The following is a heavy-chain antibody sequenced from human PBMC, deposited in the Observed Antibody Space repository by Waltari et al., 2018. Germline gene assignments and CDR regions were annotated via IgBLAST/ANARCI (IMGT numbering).Heavy chain of an antibody. CDR1: GGSISSSSYY. CDR3: ARHVPSTTVTDY. D-gene: IGHD4-4*01. J-gene: IGHJ4*02. Sequence: QLQLQESGPGLVKPSETLSLTCTVSGGSISSSSYYWGWIRQPPGKGLEWIGSIYYSGSTYYNPSLKSRGTISVDTSKNQFSLKLSSVTAADTAVYYCARHVPSTTVTDYWGQGTLVTVSS. CDR2: IYYSGST. V-gene: IGHV4-39*01.